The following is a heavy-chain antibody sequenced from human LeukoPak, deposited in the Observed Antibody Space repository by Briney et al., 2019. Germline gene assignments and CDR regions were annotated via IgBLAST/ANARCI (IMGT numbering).Heavy chain of an antibody. J-gene: IGHJ6*02. CDR3: TKGDYYYGMDL. V-gene: IGHV3-7*01. Sequence: GGSLRLSCAASGFNFKTYWFSWVRQAPGKGLEWVANIKQDEGEKYYVDSVKGRFTISRDNAKNLVFLQMNSLRVEDTAVYYCTKGDYYYGMDLWGQGIAVSVSS. CDR2: IKQDEGEK. CDR1: GFNFKTYW.